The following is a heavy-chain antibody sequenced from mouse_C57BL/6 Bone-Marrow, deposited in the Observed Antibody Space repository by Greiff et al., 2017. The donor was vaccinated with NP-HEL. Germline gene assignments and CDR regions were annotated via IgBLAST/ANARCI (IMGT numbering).Heavy chain of an antibody. D-gene: IGHD1-1*01. Sequence: VQLQQSGPELVKPGASVKISCKASGYTFTDYYMNWVKQSHGKSLEWIGDINPNNGGTSYNQKFKGKATLTVDKSSSTAYMELRSLTSEDSAVYYCARWSYYGSFHWYFDVWGTGTTVTVSS. V-gene: IGHV1-26*01. J-gene: IGHJ1*03. CDR3: ARWSYYGSFHWYFDV. CDR2: INPNNGGT. CDR1: GYTFTDYY.